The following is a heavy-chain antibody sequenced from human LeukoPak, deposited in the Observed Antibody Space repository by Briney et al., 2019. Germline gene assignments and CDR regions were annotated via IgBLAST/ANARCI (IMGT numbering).Heavy chain of an antibody. CDR1: GFTFSSYS. J-gene: IGHJ6*03. CDR2: IYYSGST. Sequence: PGGSLRLSCAASGFTFSSYSMNWVRQAPGKGLEWIGSIYYSGSTYYNPSLKSRVTISVDTSKNQFSLKLSSVTAADTAVYYCARDRVLWYYYYYMDVWGKGTTVTVSS. V-gene: IGHV4-39*07. CDR3: ARDRVLWYYYYYMDV.